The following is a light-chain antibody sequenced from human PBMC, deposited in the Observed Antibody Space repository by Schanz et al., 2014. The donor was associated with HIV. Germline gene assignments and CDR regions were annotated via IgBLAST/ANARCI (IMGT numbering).Light chain of an antibody. CDR1: AFNVGQNY. CDR2: ADH. CDR3: ATWHTTLREVV. Sequence: QSVLTQPPSVSAAPGQRVTISCSGSAFNVGQNYVSWYQQLPGTAPKLLIFADHQRPSEIPDRISASKTGTSATLAIVGLQTGDEADYFCATWHTTLREVVFGGGTKLTVL. J-gene: IGLJ2*01. V-gene: IGLV1-51*01.